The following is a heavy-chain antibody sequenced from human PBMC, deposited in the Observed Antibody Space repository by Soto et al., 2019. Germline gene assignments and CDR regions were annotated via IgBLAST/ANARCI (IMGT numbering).Heavy chain of an antibody. D-gene: IGHD3-22*01. V-gene: IGHV1-69*01. CDR2: IIPIFGTA. CDR3: ARNGDGNYYDSSGYYYGAY. CDR1: GGTFSSYA. J-gene: IGHJ4*02. Sequence: QVQLVQSGAEVKKPGSSVKVSCKASGGTFSSYAISWVRQAPGQGLEWMGGIIPIFGTANYAQKFQGRVTITADESKSTAYMELSSLRSEDTAVYYCARNGDGNYYDSSGYYYGAYWGQGTLVTVSS.